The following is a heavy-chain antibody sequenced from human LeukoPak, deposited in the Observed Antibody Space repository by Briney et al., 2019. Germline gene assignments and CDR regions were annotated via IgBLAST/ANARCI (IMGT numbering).Heavy chain of an antibody. CDR1: GGTFSSYA. D-gene: IGHD6-13*01. CDR2: IIPIFGTA. CDR3: ARPRAISIAAAGTSPFDY. J-gene: IGHJ4*02. V-gene: IGHV1-69*13. Sequence: SVKVSCKASGGTFSSYAISWVRQAPGQGLEWMGGIIPIFGTANYAQKFQGRVTITADESTSTAYMELSSLRSEDTAVYYCARPRAISIAAAGTSPFDYWGQGTLVTVSS.